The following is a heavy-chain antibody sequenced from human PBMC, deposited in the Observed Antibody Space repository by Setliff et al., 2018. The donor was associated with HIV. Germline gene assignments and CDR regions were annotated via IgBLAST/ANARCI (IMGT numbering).Heavy chain of an antibody. CDR3: ASTYYYDSLHFHH. D-gene: IGHD3-22*01. CDR1: GGSISSHY. Sequence: SETLSLTCTVSGGSISSHYWSWIRQPPGKGLEWIGYIYSTGSTNYNPSLKSRVTVSVDTSKNQFSLQLSSVTAADTAVYYCASTYYYDSLHFHHWGQGTLVTVSS. J-gene: IGHJ1*01. V-gene: IGHV4-59*11. CDR2: IYSTGST.